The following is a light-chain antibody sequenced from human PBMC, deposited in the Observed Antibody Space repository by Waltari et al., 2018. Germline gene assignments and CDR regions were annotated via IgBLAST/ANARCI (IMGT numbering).Light chain of an antibody. Sequence: QSALTQPASVSGSPGQSITITCTGTSGDVGRYNYVSWFQQHPGQAPKLMLYDVTKRPSGISDRFSGSKAGNTASLTISGLQADDEADYYCSSYTSDTTLIFGGGTELTVL. CDR1: SGDVGRYNY. V-gene: IGLV2-14*01. CDR2: DVT. J-gene: IGLJ2*01. CDR3: SSYTSDTTLI.